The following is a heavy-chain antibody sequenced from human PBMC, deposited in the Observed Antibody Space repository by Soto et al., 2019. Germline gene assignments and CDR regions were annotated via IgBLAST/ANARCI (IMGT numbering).Heavy chain of an antibody. Sequence: ASVKVSCKASGYTFTDYYMHWVRQAPGQGLEWMGWINPNSGGTNYAQRFQGRVTMTRDTSISTAYMEVSRLRSDDTAVYYCARDKVAGDYYYYDMDVWGQGTTVTVSS. D-gene: IGHD6-19*01. J-gene: IGHJ6*02. V-gene: IGHV1-2*02. CDR2: INPNSGGT. CDR3: ARDKVAGDYYYYDMDV. CDR1: GYTFTDYY.